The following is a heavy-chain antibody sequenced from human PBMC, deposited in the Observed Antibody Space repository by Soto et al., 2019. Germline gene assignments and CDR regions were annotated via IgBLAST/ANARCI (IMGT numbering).Heavy chain of an antibody. J-gene: IGHJ4*02. V-gene: IGHV3-23*01. CDR2: ISGSGGST. Sequence: EVQLLESGGGLVQPGGSLRLSCAASGFTFSSYAMSWVRQAPGKGLEWVSAISGSGGSTYYADSVKGRFTISRDNSKNTLYLQMNSLRAEDTAVYYCAKEAMVRGVPSTKPYYFDYWGQGTLVTVSS. D-gene: IGHD3-10*01. CDR1: GFTFSSYA. CDR3: AKEAMVRGVPSTKPYYFDY.